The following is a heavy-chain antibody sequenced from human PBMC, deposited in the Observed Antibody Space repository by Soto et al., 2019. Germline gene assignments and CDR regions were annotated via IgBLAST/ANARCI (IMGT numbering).Heavy chain of an antibody. Sequence: XGSLRLSCSASGFTFSNCAMSGVRQAPGKGLEWVSTISGRGGSTYYADSVKGRLTISRDNSKNTLFLQMNSLRAEDTAVYYCAKRFYREEDGYNFFDSWGQGTLVTVSS. V-gene: IGHV3-23*01. CDR3: AKRFYREEDGYNFFDS. CDR1: GFTFSNCA. CDR2: ISGRGGST. D-gene: IGHD5-12*01. J-gene: IGHJ4*02.